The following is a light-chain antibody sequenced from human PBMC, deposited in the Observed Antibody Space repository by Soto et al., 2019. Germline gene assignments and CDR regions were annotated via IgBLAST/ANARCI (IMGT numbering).Light chain of an antibody. V-gene: IGLV1-40*01. Sequence: QSVLTQPPSVSGAPGQRVTISCTGSSSNIGAGYDVHWYQQLPGTAPKLLIYGNSNRPSGVPDRFSGSKSGTSASLAITGLQAEDGADYYCQSYDSSLGVFGTGTKVTVI. CDR1: SSNIGAGYD. CDR2: GNS. CDR3: QSYDSSLGV. J-gene: IGLJ1*01.